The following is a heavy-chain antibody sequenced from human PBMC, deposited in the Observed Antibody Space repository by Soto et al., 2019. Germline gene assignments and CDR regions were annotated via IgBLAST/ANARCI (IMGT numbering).Heavy chain of an antibody. CDR3: ARSNGQYYYGSGSPFDY. Sequence: GGSLRLSCAASGFTFSSYAMHWVRQAPGKGLEWVAVISYDGRNKYYADSVKGRFTISRDNSKNTLYLQMNSLRAEDTAVYYCARSNGQYYYGSGSPFDYWGQGTLVTVSS. V-gene: IGHV3-30-3*01. J-gene: IGHJ4*02. D-gene: IGHD3-10*01. CDR2: ISYDGRNK. CDR1: GFTFSSYA.